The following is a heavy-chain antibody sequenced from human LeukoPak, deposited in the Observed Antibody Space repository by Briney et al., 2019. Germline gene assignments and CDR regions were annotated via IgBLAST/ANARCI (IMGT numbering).Heavy chain of an antibody. CDR2: FDPKRGVT. V-gene: IGHV1-2*02. D-gene: IGHD3-16*01. CDR3: ARFGEDGDDMDV. Sequence: ASVKVSCKASGYSFTGYLIHWVRQAPGQGLEGMGWFDPKRGVTRYAQKFQGRVTLTRDTSISTLYMELTSLRSDDTAVYFCARFGEDGDDMDVWGEGTTVIVSS. J-gene: IGHJ6*03. CDR1: GYSFTGYL.